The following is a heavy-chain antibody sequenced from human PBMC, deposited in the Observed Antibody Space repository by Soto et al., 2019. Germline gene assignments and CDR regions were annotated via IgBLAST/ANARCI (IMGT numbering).Heavy chain of an antibody. D-gene: IGHD3-16*01. CDR1: GFMFTRST. CDR2: ITSASDYI. CDR3: ERVGHGSSTPLDI. Sequence: PGGSLRLSCVASGFMFTRSTMNWVRQAPGKGLEWVSSITSASDYIFYADSVKGRFTISRDNAKNSLYLQMNSLRAEDTAVYYCERVGHGSSTPLDIWGQGTIVTVS. V-gene: IGHV3-21*01. J-gene: IGHJ3*02.